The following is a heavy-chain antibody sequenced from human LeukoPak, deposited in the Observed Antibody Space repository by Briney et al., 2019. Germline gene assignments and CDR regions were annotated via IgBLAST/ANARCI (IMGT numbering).Heavy chain of an antibody. J-gene: IGHJ4*02. CDR1: RFTFSSYS. Sequence: GGSLRHSCAASRFTFSSYSMNWVRQAPGKGLEWVSSISSSSSYIYYADSVKGRFTISRDNAKNSLYLQMNSLRAEDTAVYYRARGDSSGKGNYWGQGTLVTVSS. D-gene: IGHD3-22*01. V-gene: IGHV3-21*01. CDR3: ARGDSSGKGNY. CDR2: ISSSSSYI.